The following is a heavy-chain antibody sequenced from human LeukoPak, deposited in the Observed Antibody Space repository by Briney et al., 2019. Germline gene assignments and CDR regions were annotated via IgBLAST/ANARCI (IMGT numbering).Heavy chain of an antibody. CDR3: AKDYYGSGSHAFDT. CDR2: ITDGGEP. CDR1: GFTFSDYG. Sequence: GGSLRLSCAASGFTFSDYGMSWVRQAPGKGLEWVSTITDGGEPNYPDAVKGRFTISRDNSQDTLDLQMDSLRVEDMAIYYCAKDYYGSGSHAFDTWGQGTVVTVSS. V-gene: IGHV3-23*01. D-gene: IGHD3-10*01. J-gene: IGHJ3*02.